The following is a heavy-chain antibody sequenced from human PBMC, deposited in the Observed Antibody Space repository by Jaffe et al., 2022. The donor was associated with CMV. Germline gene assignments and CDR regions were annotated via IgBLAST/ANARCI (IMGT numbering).Heavy chain of an antibody. V-gene: IGHV3-21*01. CDR3: ARDGYNVDAFDI. J-gene: IGHJ3*02. D-gene: IGHD5-12*01. CDR1: GFTFSSYS. CDR2: ISSSSSYI. Sequence: EVQLVESGGGLVKPGGSLRLSCAASGFTFSSYSMNWVRQAPGKGLEWVSSISSSSSYIYYADSVKGRFTISRDNAKNSLYLQMNSLRAEDTAVYYCARDGYNVDAFDIWGQGTMVTVSS.